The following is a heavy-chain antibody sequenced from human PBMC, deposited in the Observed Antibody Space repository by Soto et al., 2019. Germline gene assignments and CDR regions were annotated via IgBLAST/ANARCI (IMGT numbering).Heavy chain of an antibody. J-gene: IGHJ4*01. V-gene: IGHV3-7*01. D-gene: IGHD1-26*01. CDR1: GFTFSSYW. Sequence: GGSLRLSCAASGFTFSSYWMSWVRQAPGKGLEWVANIKQDGSEKYYVDSVKGRFTISRDNAKNSLYLQMNSLRAEDTAVYYCARDCGRPMGEIPGYWGRGTLGTVAS. CDR2: IKQDGSEK. CDR3: ARDCGRPMGEIPGY.